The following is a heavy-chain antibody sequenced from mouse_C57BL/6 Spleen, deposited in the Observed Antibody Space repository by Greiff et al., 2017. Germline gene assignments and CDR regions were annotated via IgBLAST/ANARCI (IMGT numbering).Heavy chain of an antibody. CDR1: GYSITSGYY. CDR2: ISYDGSN. CDR3: ARNYGSSFAY. V-gene: IGHV3-6*01. D-gene: IGHD1-1*01. Sequence: EVKLVESGPGLVKPSPSLSLTCSVTGYSITSGYYWNWIRQFPGNKLEWMGYISYDGSNNYNPSLKNRISITRDTSKNQFFLKLNSVTTEDTATYYCARNYGSSFAYWGQGTLVTVSA. J-gene: IGHJ3*01.